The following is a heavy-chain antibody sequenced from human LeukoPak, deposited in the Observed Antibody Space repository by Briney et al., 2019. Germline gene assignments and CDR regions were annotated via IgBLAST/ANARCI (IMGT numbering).Heavy chain of an antibody. Sequence: GGSLRLSCAASGFTFSSYSMNWVRQAPGKGLEWVSYTSSSSSTIYYAGSVKGRFTISRDNAKNSLFLQMNSLRAEDTAVYYCARSRGSSGSYPFDYWGQGTLVTVSS. CDR1: GFTFSSYS. CDR2: TSSSSSTI. J-gene: IGHJ4*02. CDR3: ARSRGSSGSYPFDY. D-gene: IGHD1-26*01. V-gene: IGHV3-48*01.